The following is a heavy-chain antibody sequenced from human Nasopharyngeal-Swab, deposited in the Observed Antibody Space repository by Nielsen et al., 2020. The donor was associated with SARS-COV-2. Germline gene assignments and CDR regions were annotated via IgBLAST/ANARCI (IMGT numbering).Heavy chain of an antibody. CDR1: GFTPSSYA. CDR2: ISHDETNK. CDR3: VRDSRKYCRNIDCYMGNWFDP. J-gene: IGHJ5*02. Sequence: GESLKISCAASGFTPSSYAMHWVRQAPGTGLEWVAVISHDETNKDYADSVKGRFSVSRDNSKNTVYLQMSSLRSEDTAIYYCVRDSRKYCRNIDCYMGNWFDPWGQGTLVTVSS. D-gene: IGHD2-21*02. V-gene: IGHV3-30-3*01.